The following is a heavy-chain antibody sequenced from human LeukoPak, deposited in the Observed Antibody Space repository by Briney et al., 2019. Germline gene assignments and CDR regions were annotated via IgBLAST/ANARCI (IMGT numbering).Heavy chain of an antibody. Sequence: PGGSLRLSCAASGFTFSTYWMSWVRQAPGKGLEWVSVIYSGGSTYYADSVKGRFTISRDNSKNTLYLQMNSLRAEDTAVYYCARGVAAAGTADYWGQGTLVTVSS. D-gene: IGHD6-13*01. J-gene: IGHJ4*02. CDR2: IYSGGST. CDR1: GFTFSTYW. CDR3: ARGVAAAGTADY. V-gene: IGHV3-53*01.